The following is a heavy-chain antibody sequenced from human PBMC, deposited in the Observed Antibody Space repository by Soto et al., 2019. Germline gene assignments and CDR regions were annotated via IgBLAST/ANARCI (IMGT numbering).Heavy chain of an antibody. J-gene: IGHJ6*02. CDR1: GFTFSSYG. CDR3: ARSIGVQSGNYNYYGMDV. D-gene: IGHD1-1*01. V-gene: IGHV3-33*01. Sequence: VGSRRLSCAASGFTFSSYGMHWVRQAPGKGLEWVAVIWYDGSNKYYADSVKGRFTISRDNSKNTLYLQMNSLRAEDTAVYYCARSIGVQSGNYNYYGMDVWGQGTTVTVSS. CDR2: IWYDGSNK.